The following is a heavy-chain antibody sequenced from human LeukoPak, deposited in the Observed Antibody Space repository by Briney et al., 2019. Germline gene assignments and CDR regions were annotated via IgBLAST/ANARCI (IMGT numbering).Heavy chain of an antibody. D-gene: IGHD1-26*01. CDR3: VRGVGARLYYFDY. Sequence: ASVKVSCKASGGTFSSYVITWVRQAPGQGLEWMGRIIPMLDIQNYAQKFQGRVTITADKSTSTAYMELSSLRSEDTAVYYCVRGVGARLYYFDYWGQGTLVTVSS. V-gene: IGHV1-69*04. CDR2: IIPMLDIQ. J-gene: IGHJ4*02. CDR1: GGTFSSYV.